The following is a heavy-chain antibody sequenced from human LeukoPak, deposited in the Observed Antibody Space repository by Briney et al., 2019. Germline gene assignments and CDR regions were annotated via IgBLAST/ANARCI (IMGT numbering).Heavy chain of an antibody. CDR1: GFTFSSYA. CDR2: ISGSGGST. Sequence: GGSLRLSCAASGFTFSSYAMSWVRQAPGKGLEWVSAISGSGGSTYYADSVKGRFTISRDNSKNTLYLQMNSLRGEDTAVYYCASYDSSGYYYVPLDYWGQGTLVTVSS. V-gene: IGHV3-23*01. D-gene: IGHD3-22*01. J-gene: IGHJ4*02. CDR3: ASYDSSGYYYVPLDY.